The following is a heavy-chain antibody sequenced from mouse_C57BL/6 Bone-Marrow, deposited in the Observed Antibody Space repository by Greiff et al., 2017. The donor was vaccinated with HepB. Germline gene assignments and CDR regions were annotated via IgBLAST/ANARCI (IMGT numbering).Heavy chain of an antibody. CDR3: ARPPPFDY. J-gene: IGHJ2*01. CDR2: ISSGGSYT. Sequence: VQLKESGGDLVKPGGSLKLSCAASGFTFSSYGMSWVRQTPDKRLEWVATISSGGSYTYYPDSVKGRFTISRDNAKNTLYLQMSSLKSEDTALYYCARPPPFDYWGQGTTLTVSS. CDR1: GFTFSSYG. V-gene: IGHV5-6*01.